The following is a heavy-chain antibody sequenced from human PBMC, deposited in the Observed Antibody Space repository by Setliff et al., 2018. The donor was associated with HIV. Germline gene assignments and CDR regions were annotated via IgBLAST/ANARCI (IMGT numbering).Heavy chain of an antibody. CDR3: ARGHPIVPTGLVSFYFDH. V-gene: IGHV4-34*01. Sequence: SETLSLTCAVYGRSLSGYYWSWIRQPPGKGLEWIGEINQSGSTDDNPSLKSRVTISVDTSKNQFSLKLSSVSAADTAVYYCARGHPIVPTGLVSFYFDHWGQGTLVTVSS. CDR1: GRSLSGYY. CDR2: INQSGST. J-gene: IGHJ4*02. D-gene: IGHD2-2*01.